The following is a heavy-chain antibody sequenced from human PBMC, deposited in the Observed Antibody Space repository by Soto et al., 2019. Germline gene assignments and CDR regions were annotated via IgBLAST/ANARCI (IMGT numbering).Heavy chain of an antibody. CDR1: GFTFSGSA. CDR3: TPNTVTSLSDY. Sequence: VQLVESGGGVVQPGGSLKLSCAASGFTFSGSAMHWVRQASGKGLEWVGRIRSKANSYATAYAASVKGRFTISRDDSKNTAYLQMNSLKTEDTAVYYCTPNTVTSLSDYWGQGTLVTVSS. J-gene: IGHJ4*02. CDR2: IRSKANSYAT. D-gene: IGHD4-4*01. V-gene: IGHV3-73*01.